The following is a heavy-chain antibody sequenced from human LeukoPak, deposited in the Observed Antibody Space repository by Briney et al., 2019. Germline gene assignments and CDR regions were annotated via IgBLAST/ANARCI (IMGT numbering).Heavy chain of an antibody. CDR3: ARDRIGWFDY. CDR1: GFTFSSFW. D-gene: IGHD2-15*01. CDR2: IKQDGSEK. Sequence: GGSLRLSCAASGFTFSSFWMSWVRQAPGKGLEWVADIKQDGSEKYYVDSVKGRFTISRDNAKNSLNLQMNSLRVEDTAVYYCARDRIGWFDYWGQGTLVTVFS. J-gene: IGHJ4*02. V-gene: IGHV3-7*01.